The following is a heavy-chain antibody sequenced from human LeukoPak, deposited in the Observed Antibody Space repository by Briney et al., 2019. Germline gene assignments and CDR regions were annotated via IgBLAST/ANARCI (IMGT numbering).Heavy chain of an antibody. CDR2: ISAYNGNT. J-gene: IGHJ6*03. Sequence: ASVKVSCKASGYTFTSYGISWVRQAPGQGLEWMGWISAYNGNTNYAQKLQGRVTMTTDTSTSTAYMELRSLRSDDTAVYYCARDLQWLVLNYYYYYMDVWGKGTTVTVSS. V-gene: IGHV1-18*01. CDR1: GYTFTSYG. CDR3: ARDLQWLVLNYYYYYMDV. D-gene: IGHD6-19*01.